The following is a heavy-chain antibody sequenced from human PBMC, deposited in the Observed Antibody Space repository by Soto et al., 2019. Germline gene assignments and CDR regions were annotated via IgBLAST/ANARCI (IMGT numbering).Heavy chain of an antibody. CDR1: GFTFSSYW. J-gene: IGHJ4*02. Sequence: EVQLVESGGGLVQPGGSLRLSCAASGFTFSSYWMHWVRQAPGKGLVWVSGISNDGSMTNYADSVKGRFSISRDNAENTVYLHMNSLRAEDTAVYYCARLGCGSAINTWFDYWGQGTPVTVSS. D-gene: IGHD5-12*01. CDR2: ISNDGSMT. CDR3: ARLGCGSAINTWFDY. V-gene: IGHV3-74*01.